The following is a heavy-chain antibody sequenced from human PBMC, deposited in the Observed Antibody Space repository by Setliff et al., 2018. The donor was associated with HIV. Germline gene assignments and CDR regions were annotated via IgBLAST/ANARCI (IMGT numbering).Heavy chain of an antibody. CDR3: ARDLPRTNFWSGYPDFDY. J-gene: IGHJ4*02. CDR1: EFIFNSYA. D-gene: IGHD3-3*01. CDR2: ISYDGSIQ. Sequence: QPGGSLRLSCAASEFIFNSYAMHWVRQAPGKGLDWVAVISYDGSIQHYADSVKGRFTISRDNSKNTLYLQMSSLRLEDTAVYFCARDLPRTNFWSGYPDFDYWGQGTLVTVSS. V-gene: IGHV3-30*04.